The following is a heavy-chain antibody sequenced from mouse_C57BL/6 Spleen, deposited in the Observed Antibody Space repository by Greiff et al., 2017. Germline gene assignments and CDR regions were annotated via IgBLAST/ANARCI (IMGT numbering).Heavy chain of an antibody. D-gene: IGHD1-1*01. Sequence: DVMLVESGGGLVKPGGSLKLSCAASGFTFSSYAMSWVRQTPEKRLEWVATISDGGSYTYYPDNVKGRFTISRDNAKNNLYLQMSHLKSEDTAMYYCARAITTVVALDYWGQGTTLTVSS. J-gene: IGHJ2*01. CDR2: ISDGGSYT. V-gene: IGHV5-4*03. CDR3: ARAITTVVALDY. CDR1: GFTFSSYA.